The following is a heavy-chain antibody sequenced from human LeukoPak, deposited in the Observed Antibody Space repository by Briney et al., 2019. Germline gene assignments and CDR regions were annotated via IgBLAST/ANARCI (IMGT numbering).Heavy chain of an antibody. CDR1: GFTFSDYY. CDR3: ARVATVTTTCRYFDY. D-gene: IGHD4-11*01. J-gene: IGHJ4*02. V-gene: IGHV3-11*04. CDR2: ISSSGSTI. Sequence: GGSLRLSCAASGFTFSDYYMSWIRQAPGKGLEWVSYISSSGSTIYYADSVKGRFTISRDNAKNSLYLQMNSLRAEDTAVYYCARVATVTTTCRYFDYWGQGTLVTVSS.